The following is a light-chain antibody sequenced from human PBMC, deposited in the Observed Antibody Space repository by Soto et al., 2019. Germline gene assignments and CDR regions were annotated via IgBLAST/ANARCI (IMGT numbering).Light chain of an antibody. CDR3: ISYAGSNSVI. J-gene: IGLJ2*01. V-gene: IGLV2-8*01. CDR2: EVS. Sequence: QSVLTQPPSASGSPGQSVTISCTGTSSDVGGYNFVSWYQHHPGKAPKVLIYEVSKRPSGVPDRFSGSKSGNTASLTVSGLQTEDEADYYCISYAGSNSVILGGGTQLTVL. CDR1: SSDVGGYNF.